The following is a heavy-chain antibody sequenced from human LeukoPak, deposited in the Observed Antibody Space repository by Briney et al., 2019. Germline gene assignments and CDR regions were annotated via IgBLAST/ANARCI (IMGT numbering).Heavy chain of an antibody. J-gene: IGHJ4*02. D-gene: IGHD1-7*01. CDR3: ARRITGTTSYLDY. Sequence: GGSLRLSCAASGFTFSSYSMNWVRQAPGKGLEWVSSISSSSSDIYYADSVKGRFTISRDNAKNSLYLQMNSLRAEDTAVYYCARRITGTTSYLDYWGQGTLVTVPS. V-gene: IGHV3-21*01. CDR2: ISSSSSDI. CDR1: GFTFSSYS.